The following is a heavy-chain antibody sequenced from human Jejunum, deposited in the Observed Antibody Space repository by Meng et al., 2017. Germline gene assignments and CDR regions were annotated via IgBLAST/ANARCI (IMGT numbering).Heavy chain of an antibody. CDR3: ARDPRTNWASRFFDN. J-gene: IGHJ4*02. D-gene: IGHD1/OR15-1a*01. CDR2: ISRSGRA. Sequence: QVQRQEAGPGLVVPSGTLALTCAVPGGSVSTTDWWSWVRQPPGKGLEWIGEISRSGRANYNPSLKGRVTISLDRSMNLFSLKLDSVTAADAAVYYCARDPRTNWASRFFDNWGQGTLVTVSS. CDR1: GGSVSTTDW. V-gene: IGHV4-4*02.